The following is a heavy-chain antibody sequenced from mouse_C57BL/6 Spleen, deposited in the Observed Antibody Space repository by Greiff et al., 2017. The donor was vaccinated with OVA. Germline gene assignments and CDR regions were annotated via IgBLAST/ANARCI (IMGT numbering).Heavy chain of an antibody. CDR1: GFTFSSYA. Sequence: EVQGVESGGGLVKPGGSLKLSCAASGFTFSSYAMSWVRQTPEKRLEWVATISDGGSYTYYPDNVKGRFTISRDNAKNNLYLQLSHLKSEDTAMYYCARAPHYCGSSLDYWGQGTTLTVSS. J-gene: IGHJ2*01. D-gene: IGHD1-1*01. V-gene: IGHV5-4*01. CDR3: ARAPHYCGSSLDY. CDR2: ISDGGSYT.